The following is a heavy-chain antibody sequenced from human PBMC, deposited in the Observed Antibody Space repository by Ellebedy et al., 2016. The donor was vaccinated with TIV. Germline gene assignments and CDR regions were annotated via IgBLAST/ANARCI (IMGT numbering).Heavy chain of an antibody. CDR2: INGYNGNT. CDR3: AREESSAPGEFDH. J-gene: IGHJ4*02. Sequence: ASVKVSCKASGYTFTSYGISWVRQAPGQGLEWLAWINGYNGNTNYIEKIKGRLTLTTDTSTSTAYMELRSLRSDDTAVYYCAREESSAPGEFDHWGQGTLVTVSS. D-gene: IGHD2-21*01. CDR1: GYTFTSYG. V-gene: IGHV1-18*01.